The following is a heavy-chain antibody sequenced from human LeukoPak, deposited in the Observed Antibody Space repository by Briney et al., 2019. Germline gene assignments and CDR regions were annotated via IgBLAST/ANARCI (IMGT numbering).Heavy chain of an antibody. CDR3: AKGSGWDRPDFDY. CDR2: ISWNSGSI. J-gene: IGHJ4*02. CDR1: GFTFDDYA. Sequence: GGSLRLSCAASGFTFDDYAMHWVRQAPGKDLEWVSGISWNSGSIGYADSVKGRFTISRDNAKNSLYLQMNSLRAEDTALYYCAKGSGWDRPDFDYWGQGTLVTVSS. V-gene: IGHV3-9*01. D-gene: IGHD6-19*01.